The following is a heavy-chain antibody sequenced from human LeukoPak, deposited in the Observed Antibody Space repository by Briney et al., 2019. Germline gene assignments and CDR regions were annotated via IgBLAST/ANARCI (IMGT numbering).Heavy chain of an antibody. V-gene: IGHV1-69*04. CDR3: ATEVVGYGDVHYFDS. D-gene: IGHD4-17*01. CDR1: GGSFSSYA. J-gene: IGHJ4*02. CDR2: IIPILGIA. Sequence: ASVKVSCKASGGSFSSYAFSWLRQAPGQGLEWMGRIIPILGIANYAQKFQGRVTITADKSTSTAYMELSSLRSEDTAVYYCATEVVGYGDVHYFDSWGQGTLVTVSS.